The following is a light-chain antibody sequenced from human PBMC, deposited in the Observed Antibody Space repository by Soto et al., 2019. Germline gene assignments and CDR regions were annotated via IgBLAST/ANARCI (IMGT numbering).Light chain of an antibody. CDR2: ENN. V-gene: IGLV1-40*01. J-gene: IGLJ1*01. CDR3: QSYDSSLSGDV. Sequence: QSVLTQPPSVSEAPGQRVTISCTGSSSNIGAGYEAHWYQQVPGTAPKLLIYENNNRPSGVPDRFSGSKSGTSASLAITGLQAEDEAEYYCQSYDSSLSGDVFGTGT. CDR1: SSNIGAGYE.